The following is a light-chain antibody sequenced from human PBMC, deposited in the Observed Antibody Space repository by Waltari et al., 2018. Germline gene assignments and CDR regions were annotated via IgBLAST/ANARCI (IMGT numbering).Light chain of an antibody. J-gene: IGLJ2*01. CDR1: STNVGKPD. CDR2: DSS. CDR3: GTWDSSLSAGV. Sequence: QSALPQPPPVSPAPGQRVTISCPARSTNVGKPDLSWYKQRPGTAPKLRIYDSSRRPSVIPDRFSASKSGTSATLGITGLQTGDEADYCCGTWDSSLSAGVFGGGTKLTVL. V-gene: IGLV1-51*01.